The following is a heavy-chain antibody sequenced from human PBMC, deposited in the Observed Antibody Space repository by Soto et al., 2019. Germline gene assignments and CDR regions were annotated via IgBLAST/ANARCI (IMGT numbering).Heavy chain of an antibody. J-gene: IGHJ6*02. Sequence: ASVKVSCKASGYTFTDYYMHWVRQAPGQGLEWMGWINPNSGGTNYAQKFQGWVTMTRDTSISTAYMELSRLRSDDTAVYYCARDHGATGTIYYYGMDVWGQGTTVTVSS. CDR1: GYTFTDYY. D-gene: IGHD1-1*01. CDR3: ARDHGATGTIYYYGMDV. CDR2: INPNSGGT. V-gene: IGHV1-2*04.